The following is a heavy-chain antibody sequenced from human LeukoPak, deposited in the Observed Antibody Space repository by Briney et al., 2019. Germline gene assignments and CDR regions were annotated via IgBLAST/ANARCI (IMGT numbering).Heavy chain of an antibody. CDR3: ARDNIAVAGIYYFDY. D-gene: IGHD6-19*01. J-gene: IGHJ4*02. CDR2: INWNGGST. Sequence: GGSLRLSCAASGFTFDDYGMSWVRQAPGKWLEWVSGINWNGGSTGYADSVKGRFTISRDNAKNSLYLQMNSLRAEDTASYYCARDNIAVAGIYYFDYWGQGTLVTVSS. CDR1: GFTFDDYG. V-gene: IGHV3-20*04.